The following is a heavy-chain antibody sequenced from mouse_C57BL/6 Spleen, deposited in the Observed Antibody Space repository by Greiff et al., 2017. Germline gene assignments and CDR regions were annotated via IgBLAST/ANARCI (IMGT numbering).Heavy chain of an antibody. CDR1: GFTFSSYT. CDR3: ARREDYFDY. CDR2: ISGGGGNT. V-gene: IGHV5-9*01. Sequence: EVQVVESGGGLVKPGGSLKLSCAASGFTFSSYTMSWVRQTPEKRLEWVATISGGGGNTYYPDSVKGRFTISRDNAKNTLYLQMSSLRSEDTALYYYARREDYFDYWGQGTTLTVSS. J-gene: IGHJ2*01.